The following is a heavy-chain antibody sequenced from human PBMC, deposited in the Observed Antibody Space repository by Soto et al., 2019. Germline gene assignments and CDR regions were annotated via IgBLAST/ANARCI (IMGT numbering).Heavy chain of an antibody. CDR3: AKDMTAPVYYYYGMDV. J-gene: IGHJ6*02. CDR1: GFTFSSYA. CDR2: ISWNSGSI. Sequence: GGSLRLSCAASGFTFSSYAMSWVRQAPGKGLEWVSGISWNSGSIGYADSVKGRFTISRDNAKNSLYLQMNSLRAEDTALYYCAKDMTAPVYYYYGMDVWGQGTTVTVSS. V-gene: IGHV3-9*01.